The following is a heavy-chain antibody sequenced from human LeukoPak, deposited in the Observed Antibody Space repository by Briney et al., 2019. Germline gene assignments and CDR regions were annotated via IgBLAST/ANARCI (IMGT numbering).Heavy chain of an antibody. Sequence: GASVKVSCKSSGYPFTSYDINWVRQATAQGLEWMGWMNPNSGNTGYAQQFQGRVTMTMNTSISTAYMELSSLRSEDTAVYYCARGSDYVDYWGQGTLVTVSS. CDR2: MNPNSGNT. CDR1: GYPFTSYD. D-gene: IGHD6-19*01. CDR3: ARGSDYVDY. V-gene: IGHV1-8*01. J-gene: IGHJ4*02.